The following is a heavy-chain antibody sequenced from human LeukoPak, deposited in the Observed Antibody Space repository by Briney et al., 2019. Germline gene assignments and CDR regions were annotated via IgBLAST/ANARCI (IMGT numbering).Heavy chain of an antibody. CDR3: ARVGPAGILRFLEWFDY. CDR1: GYTFTGYY. D-gene: IGHD3-3*01. Sequence: GASVKVSCKASGYTFTGYYMHWVRQAPGQGLEGMGRINPNSGGTNYAQKFQGRFTITRDTSIGTAYMELSRLRSDDTAVYYFARVGPAGILRFLEWFDYWGQGTLVTVSS. CDR2: INPNSGGT. V-gene: IGHV1-2*06. J-gene: IGHJ4*02.